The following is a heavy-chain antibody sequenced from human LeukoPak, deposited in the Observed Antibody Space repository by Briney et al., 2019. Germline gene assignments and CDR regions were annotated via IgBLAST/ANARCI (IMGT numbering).Heavy chain of an antibody. CDR3: ARSLGWLQNTDFFDY. CDR2: IYYSGST. Sequence: QTSETLSLTCTVSGGSISSYYWSWIRQPPGKGLEWIGYIYYSGSTNYNPSLKSRVTISVDTSKNQFSLKLSSVTAADTAVYYCARSLGWLQNTDFFDYWGQGTLVTVSS. D-gene: IGHD5-24*01. V-gene: IGHV4-59*01. CDR1: GGSISSYY. J-gene: IGHJ4*02.